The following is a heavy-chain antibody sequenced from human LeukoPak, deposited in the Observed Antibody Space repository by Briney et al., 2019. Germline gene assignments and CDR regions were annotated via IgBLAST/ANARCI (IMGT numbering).Heavy chain of an antibody. Sequence: PGGSLRLSCAASGFTISNYWILWVRQAPGKGLVWVSRINSDGRATNYADSVKGRFTVSRDNAKNTLYLQINSLRAEDTAVYYCARDPYTGSYYGFDFWGQGTLVTVSS. J-gene: IGHJ4*02. CDR3: ARDPYTGSYYGFDF. D-gene: IGHD1-26*01. CDR2: INSDGRAT. V-gene: IGHV3-74*01. CDR1: GFTISNYW.